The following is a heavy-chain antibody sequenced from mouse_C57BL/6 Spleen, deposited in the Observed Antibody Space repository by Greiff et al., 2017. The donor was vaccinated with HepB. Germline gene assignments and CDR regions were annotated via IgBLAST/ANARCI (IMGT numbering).Heavy chain of an antibody. CDR3: ARFTTVVSYAMDY. V-gene: IGHV1-55*01. D-gene: IGHD1-1*01. CDR2: IYPGSGST. Sequence: QVQLKQPGAELVKPGASVKMSCKASGYTFTSYWITWVKQRPGQGLEWIGDIYPGSGSTNYNEKFKSKATLTVDTSSSTAYMQLSSLTSEDSAVYYCARFTTVVSYAMDYWGQGTSVTVSS. J-gene: IGHJ4*01. CDR1: GYTFTSYW.